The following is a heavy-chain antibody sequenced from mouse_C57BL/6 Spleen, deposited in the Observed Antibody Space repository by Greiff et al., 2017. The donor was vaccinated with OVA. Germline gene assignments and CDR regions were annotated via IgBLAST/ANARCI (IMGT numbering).Heavy chain of an antibody. CDR3: ASYSNPYWYFDV. V-gene: IGHV2-2*01. J-gene: IGHJ1*03. CDR1: GFSLTSYG. D-gene: IGHD2-5*01. Sequence: VQLQQSGPGLVQPSQSLSITCTVSGFSLTSYGVHWVRQSPGQGLEWLGVIWRGGSTDYNAAFISRLSISKDNSKSQVFFKMNSLQADDTAIYYCASYSNPYWYFDVWGTGTTVTVSS. CDR2: IWRGGST.